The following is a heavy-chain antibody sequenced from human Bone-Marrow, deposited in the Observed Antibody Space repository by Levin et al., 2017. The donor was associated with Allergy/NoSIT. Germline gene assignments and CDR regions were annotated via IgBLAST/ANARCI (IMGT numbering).Heavy chain of an antibody. J-gene: IGHJ4*02. CDR1: GFTFSSYW. Sequence: PGGSLRLSCAASGFTFSSYWMSWVRQAPGKGLEWVANIKQDGSEKYYVDSVKGRFTISRDNAKNSLYLQMNSLRAEDTAVYYCARAGCIRCSGGNQWGQGTLVTVSS. V-gene: IGHV3-7*01. CDR2: IKQDGSEK. CDR3: ARAGCIRCSGGNQ. D-gene: IGHD2-15*01.